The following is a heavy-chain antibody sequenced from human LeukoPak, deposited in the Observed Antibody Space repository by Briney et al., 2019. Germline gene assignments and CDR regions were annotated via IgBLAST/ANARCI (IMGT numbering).Heavy chain of an antibody. J-gene: IGHJ4*02. D-gene: IGHD6-19*01. V-gene: IGHV1-18*01. CDR1: GYSFTSFG. CDR2: ISAYNGNT. Sequence: ASVKVSCKASGYSFTSFGISWVRQAPGQGLEWMGWISAYNGNTNYAQKFQGRVTMTTDTSTSTAYMELRSLRSDDTAVYYCARASESGWREFDYWGQGTLVTVSS. CDR3: ARASESGWREFDY.